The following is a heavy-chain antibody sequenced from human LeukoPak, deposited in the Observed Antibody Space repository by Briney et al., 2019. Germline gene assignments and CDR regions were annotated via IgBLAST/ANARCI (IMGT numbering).Heavy chain of an antibody. CDR2: IYHSGST. Sequence: SETLSLTCAVSGYSISSGYYWGWIRQPPGKGLEWIGSIYHSGSTHYNPVLKSRVPISVDTSKNRFFLKLNSVTAADTAVYYCARNGTNSYFDYWGQGTLVTVSS. CDR1: GYSISSGYY. J-gene: IGHJ4*02. D-gene: IGHD2-2*01. V-gene: IGHV4-38-2*01. CDR3: ARNGTNSYFDY.